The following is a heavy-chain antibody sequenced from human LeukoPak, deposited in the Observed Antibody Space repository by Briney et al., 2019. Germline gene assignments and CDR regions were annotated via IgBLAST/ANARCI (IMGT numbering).Heavy chain of an antibody. CDR1: GGSVGSGNYY. D-gene: IGHD3-10*01. Sequence: SETLSLTCTVSGGSVGSGNYYWSWIRQPPGKGLERIGYIYYSGSTNYNPSLKSRVTISVDKSKNQFSLKLSFVTAADTAMYYCARSDYHNSGSHTVFDAFDIWGQGTRVTVSS. CDR2: IYYSGST. V-gene: IGHV4-61*01. CDR3: ARSDYHNSGSHTVFDAFDI. J-gene: IGHJ3*02.